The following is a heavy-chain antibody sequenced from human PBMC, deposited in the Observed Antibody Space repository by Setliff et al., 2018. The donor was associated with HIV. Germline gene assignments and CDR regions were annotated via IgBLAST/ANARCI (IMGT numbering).Heavy chain of an antibody. CDR3: AKDVSWRVRTYIDY. J-gene: IGHJ4*02. CDR1: GFTFSTYA. V-gene: IGHV3-30*02. CDR2: INYDGSIK. D-gene: IGHD3-3*01. Sequence: GGSLRLSCAASGFTFSTYAMHWVRQAPGKGLEWVTFINYDGSIKYYTDSVKGRFTISRDNSKNTLYLQMNSLRAEDTAVYYCAKDVSWRVRTYIDYWGQGALVTVSS.